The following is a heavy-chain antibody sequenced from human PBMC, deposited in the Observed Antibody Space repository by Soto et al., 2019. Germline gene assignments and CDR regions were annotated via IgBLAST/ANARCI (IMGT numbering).Heavy chain of an antibody. V-gene: IGHV4-39*01. CDR3: ARHEAYYDFWSPSYYYYGMDV. CDR1: CGSISSSSYY. J-gene: IGHJ6*02. Sequence: SETLSLTCTVSCGSISSSSYYCGWIRQPPGKGLEWIGSIYYSGSTYYNPSLKSRVTISVDTSKNQFSLKLSSVTAADTAVYYCARHEAYYDFWSPSYYYYGMDVWGQGTTVTVSS. D-gene: IGHD3-3*01. CDR2: IYYSGST.